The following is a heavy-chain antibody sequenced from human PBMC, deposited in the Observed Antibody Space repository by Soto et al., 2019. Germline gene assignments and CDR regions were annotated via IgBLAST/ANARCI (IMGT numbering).Heavy chain of an antibody. CDR2: INAGNGNT. D-gene: IGHD6-13*01. CDR3: ARAGYSSSWYLWFDP. Sequence: GASVKVSCKASGYTFTSYAMHWVRQAPGQRLERMGWINAGNGNTKYSQKFQGRVTITRDTSASTAYMELSSLRSEDTALYYFARAGYSSSWYLWFDPWGQGTLVTVSS. CDR1: GYTFTSYA. V-gene: IGHV1-3*01. J-gene: IGHJ5*02.